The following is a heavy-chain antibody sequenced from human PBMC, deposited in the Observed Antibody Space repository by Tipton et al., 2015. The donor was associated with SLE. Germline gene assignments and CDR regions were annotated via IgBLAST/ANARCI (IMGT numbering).Heavy chain of an antibody. J-gene: IGHJ4*02. V-gene: IGHV4-39*07. CDR1: GGSISSSSYY. CDR2: IYYSGST. Sequence: TLSLTCTVSGGSISSSSYYWGWIRQPPGKGLEWIGNIYYSGSTYYNPSLKSRVTISVDTSKNQFSLKLSSVTAADTAVYYCASLGYCSGGSCYSFDYWGQGTLVTVSS. D-gene: IGHD2-15*01. CDR3: ASLGYCSGGSCYSFDY.